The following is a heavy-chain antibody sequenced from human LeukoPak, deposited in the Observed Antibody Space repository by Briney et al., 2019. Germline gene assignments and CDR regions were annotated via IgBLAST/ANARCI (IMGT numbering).Heavy chain of an antibody. V-gene: IGHV3-30*03. D-gene: IGHD3-16*02. CDR1: GFTFSRYG. J-gene: IGHJ6*03. CDR3: ARDQLMRGSYHMDV. CDR2: ISYDANKK. Sequence: GGSLRLSCAASGFTFSRYGMHRVRQAPGKGLEWVALISYDANKKEYADSVKGRFTISRDNSRNTVYLQMNSLRAEDTAVYYCARDQLMRGSYHMDVWGKGTTVTVSS.